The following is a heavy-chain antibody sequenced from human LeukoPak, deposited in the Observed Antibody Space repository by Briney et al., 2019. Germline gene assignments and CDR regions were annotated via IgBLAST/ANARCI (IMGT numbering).Heavy chain of an antibody. V-gene: IGHV3-11*04. CDR2: ISSSSSTI. CDR1: GFTFSDCY. Sequence: GGSLRLSCEASGFTFSDCYMSWIRQAPGKGLEWVSYISSSSSTIYYADSVKGRFTISRDNAKNSLYLQMNSLRAEDTAVYYYAREVPTISHYFDYWGQGTLVTVSS. J-gene: IGHJ4*02. D-gene: IGHD5-12*01. CDR3: AREVPTISHYFDY.